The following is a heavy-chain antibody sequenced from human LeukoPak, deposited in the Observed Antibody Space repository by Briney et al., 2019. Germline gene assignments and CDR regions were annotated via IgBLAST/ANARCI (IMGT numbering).Heavy chain of an antibody. CDR3: VRDRIVVVTATFDS. CDR1: GFTFSRYS. CDR2: ITSSGSYI. J-gene: IGHJ4*02. Sequence: GGSLRLSCAASGFTFSRYSMHWVRQAPGKGLEWVASITSSGSYIYYADSIKGRFTISRDNAKNSLSLQMNSLRAEDTAVYFCVRDRIVVVTATFDSWGQGTLVTVSS. V-gene: IGHV3-21*01. D-gene: IGHD2-21*02.